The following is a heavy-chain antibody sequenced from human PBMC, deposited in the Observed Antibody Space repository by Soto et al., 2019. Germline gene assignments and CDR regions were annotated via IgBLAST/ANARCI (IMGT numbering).Heavy chain of an antibody. D-gene: IGHD2-2*02. J-gene: IGHJ6*02. Sequence: GGSLRLSCASSGFTFSSYAMHWVRQAPGTGLEWVAVISYDGSNKYYADSVKGRFTISRDNSKNTLYLQMNSLRAEDTAVYYCARSILDIVLVPAAIQFPGDYYYGMDVWG. V-gene: IGHV3-30-3*01. CDR2: ISYDGSNK. CDR1: GFTFSSYA. CDR3: ARSILDIVLVPAAIQFPGDYYYGMDV.